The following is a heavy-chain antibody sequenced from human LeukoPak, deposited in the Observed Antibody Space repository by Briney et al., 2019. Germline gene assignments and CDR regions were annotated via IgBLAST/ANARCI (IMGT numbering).Heavy chain of an antibody. J-gene: IGHJ4*02. CDR1: GGSISSSSYY. V-gene: IGHV4-39*01. Sequence: PSETLSLTCTVSGGSISSSSYYWGWIRQTPGKGLEWIGYIYYAGSTYYNPSLKSRVAMSVDTSKNQFSLKLSSVTAADTAVYYCARHVKMSAKKIDYWGQGTLVTVSS. CDR2: IYYAGST. CDR3: ARHVKMSAKKIDY. D-gene: IGHD5-24*01.